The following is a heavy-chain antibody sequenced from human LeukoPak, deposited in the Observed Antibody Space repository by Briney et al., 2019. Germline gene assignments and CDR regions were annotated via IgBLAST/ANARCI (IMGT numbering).Heavy chain of an antibody. CDR2: INHSGST. V-gene: IGHV4-34*01. CDR3: AAVLIAARMIDY. Sequence: SETLSLTCAVYGGSFSGYYWSWIRQPPGKGLEWIGEINHSGSTNYNPSLKSRVTISVDTSKNQFSLKLSSVTAADTAVYYCAAVLIAARMIDYWGQGTLVTVSS. J-gene: IGHJ4*02. D-gene: IGHD6-6*01. CDR1: GGSFSGYY.